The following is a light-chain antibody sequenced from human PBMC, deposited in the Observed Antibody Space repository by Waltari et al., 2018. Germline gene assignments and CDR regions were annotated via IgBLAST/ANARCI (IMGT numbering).Light chain of an antibody. J-gene: IGLJ2*01. CDR3: CSRDSSAFQLV. Sequence: SYELTQDPAVSVALGQTVKITCPGDSLRNAYATWYQQQPGQAPLPVIYGKNNRPSGIPDRFSGSSAGNTASLTITGAQAEDAADYYCCSRDSSAFQLVFGGGTKLTVL. V-gene: IGLV3-19*01. CDR2: GKN. CDR1: SLRNAY.